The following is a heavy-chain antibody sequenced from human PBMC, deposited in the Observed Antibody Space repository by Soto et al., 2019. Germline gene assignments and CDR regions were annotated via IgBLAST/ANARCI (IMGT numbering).Heavy chain of an antibody. CDR3: ARENPTRGGGAFDI. J-gene: IGHJ3*02. Sequence: EVQLVESGGGLVQPGGSLRLSCAASGFTFSSYSMNWVRQAPGKGLEWVSNISSSSSIIYYADSVKGRFTISRDNAKSALYLQMNSLRAEDTAVYYCARENPTRGGGAFDIWGQGTMVTVSS. CDR1: GFTFSSYS. V-gene: IGHV3-48*01. CDR2: ISSSSSII. D-gene: IGHD3-16*01.